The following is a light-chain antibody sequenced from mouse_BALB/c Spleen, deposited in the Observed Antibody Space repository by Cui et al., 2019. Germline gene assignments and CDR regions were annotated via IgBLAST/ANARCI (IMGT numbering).Light chain of an antibody. V-gene: IGKV12-98*01. CDR2: AAT. J-gene: IGKJ2*01. CDR1: QTICTW. Sequence: DIQITQSPASQSASLGERVTITCLASQTICTWLAWYQQKPGKSPKLLIYAATSLADGVPSRFSGSGSGTDFSLKISSLQAEDFVSYYCQQRYSNPYTFGGGTKLEMK. CDR3: QQRYSNPYT.